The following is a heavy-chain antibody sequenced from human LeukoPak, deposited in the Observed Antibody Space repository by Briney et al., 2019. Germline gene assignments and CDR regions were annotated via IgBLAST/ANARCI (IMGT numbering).Heavy chain of an antibody. CDR1: GFTFDDYA. V-gene: IGHV3-43D*03. D-gene: IGHD2-2*01. J-gene: IGHJ6*03. CDR2: ISWDGGST. Sequence: GGSLRLSCAASGFTFDDYAMNWVRQAPGKGLEWVSLISWDGGSTYYADSVKGRFTISRDNSKNSLYLQMNSLRAEDTALYYCAKGGLPAYYYYYMYVWGKGTTVTVSS. CDR3: AKGGLPAYYYYYMYV.